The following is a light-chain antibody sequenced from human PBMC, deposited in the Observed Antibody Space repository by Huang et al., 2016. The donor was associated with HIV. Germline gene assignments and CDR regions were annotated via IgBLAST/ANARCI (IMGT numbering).Light chain of an antibody. J-gene: IGKJ3*01. CDR1: QDISNC. CDR2: DAS. V-gene: IGKV1-33*01. Sequence: DIQMTQSPSSLSASVGDRVTITCQASQDISNCLNWYQQKQGKAPKLLIYDASNLDTGVPSRFSGSGSGTYFTFTINSLQPEDFAAYYCQQCDNLPFTFGPGTKVDIK. CDR3: QQCDNLPFT.